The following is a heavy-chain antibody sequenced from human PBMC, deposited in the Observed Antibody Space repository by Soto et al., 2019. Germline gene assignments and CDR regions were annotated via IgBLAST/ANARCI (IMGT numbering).Heavy chain of an antibody. CDR1: GFTLSGVD. D-gene: IGHD6-6*01. Sequence: QVQLVESGGGVVQPGTSLRLSCSASGFTLSGVDMHWFRQAPGKGLEWVAVMSYDGRNQYYADSVKGRFTVSRDSSKSTLYLQMNRLRTEDAAVYYCAKGGWYTSASRSDCWGQGTLVTVSS. CDR2: MSYDGRNQ. V-gene: IGHV3-30*18. J-gene: IGHJ4*02. CDR3: AKGGWYTSASRSDC.